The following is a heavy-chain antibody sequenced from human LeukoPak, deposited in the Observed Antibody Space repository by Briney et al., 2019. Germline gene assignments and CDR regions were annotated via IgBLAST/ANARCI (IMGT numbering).Heavy chain of an antibody. CDR3: ARQLGATSDCFDY. J-gene: IGHJ4*02. Sequence: SVKVSSKASGGTFSSYAISWVRQAPGQGVEWMGGVIPIFGTANYAQKFQGRVTITADESTSTAYMVLSSLRSEDTAVYYCARQLGATSDCFDYWGQGTLVTVSS. CDR1: GGTFSSYA. D-gene: IGHD1-26*01. V-gene: IGHV1-69*13. CDR2: VIPIFGTA.